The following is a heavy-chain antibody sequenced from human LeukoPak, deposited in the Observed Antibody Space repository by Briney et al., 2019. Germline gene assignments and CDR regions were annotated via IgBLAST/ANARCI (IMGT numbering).Heavy chain of an antibody. Sequence: GGSLRLSCAASGFTFSSYSMNWVRQAPGKGLEWVSSISSSSSYIYYADSVKGGFTISRDNAKNSLYLQMNSLRAEDTAVYYCARLLWFGELLGMDVWGKGTTVTVSS. CDR1: GFTFSSYS. CDR2: ISSSSSYI. D-gene: IGHD3-10*01. J-gene: IGHJ6*04. CDR3: ARLLWFGELLGMDV. V-gene: IGHV3-21*01.